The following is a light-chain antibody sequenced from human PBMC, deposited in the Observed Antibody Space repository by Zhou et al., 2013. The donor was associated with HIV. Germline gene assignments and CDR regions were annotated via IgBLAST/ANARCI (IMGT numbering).Light chain of an antibody. CDR1: QSVSSY. Sequence: EIVLTQSPATLSLSPGERATLSCRASQSVSSYLAWYQQKPGQAPRLLIYDASNRATGIPARFSGSGSGTDFTLTISSIQSEDFAVYYCQHYNNWPPLTFGGGTKVEIK. J-gene: IGKJ4*01. CDR2: DAS. CDR3: QHYNNWPPLT. V-gene: IGKV3-11*01.